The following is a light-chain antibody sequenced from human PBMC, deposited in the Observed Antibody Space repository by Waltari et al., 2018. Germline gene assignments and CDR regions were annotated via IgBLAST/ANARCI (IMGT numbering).Light chain of an antibody. Sequence: QSALTQPASVSGSPGQSITITCTGSSADVGGYNLVSWYQHHPGQAPRLLIYEVNGRPRGIPSCFSGSKSGNTASLTISGLQIEDEADYYCCSYGGVNTLGVLFGGGSKLTV. CDR2: EVN. J-gene: IGLJ2*01. CDR3: CSYGGVNTLGVL. CDR1: SADVGGYNL. V-gene: IGLV2-23*02.